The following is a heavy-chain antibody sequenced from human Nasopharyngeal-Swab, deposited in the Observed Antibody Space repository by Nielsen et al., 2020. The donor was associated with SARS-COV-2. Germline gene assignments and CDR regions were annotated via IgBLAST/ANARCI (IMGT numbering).Heavy chain of an antibody. D-gene: IGHD2-8*02. CDR2: IWYDGSNK. V-gene: IGHV3-33*01. J-gene: IGHJ6*03. CDR1: GFTFSSYG. Sequence: GGSLRLSCAASGFTFSSYGMHWVRQAPGKGLEWVAVIWYDGSNKYYADSVKGRFTISRDNSENTLYLQMNSLRAEDTAVYYCARDLGVYAILHYMDVWGKGTTVTVSS. CDR3: ARDLGVYAILHYMDV.